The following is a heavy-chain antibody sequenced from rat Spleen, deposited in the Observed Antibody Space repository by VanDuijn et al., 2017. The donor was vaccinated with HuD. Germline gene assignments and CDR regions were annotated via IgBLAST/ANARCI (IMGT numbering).Heavy chain of an antibody. CDR1: GFNFNDHW. J-gene: IGHJ4*01. Sequence: EVQLVESGGGLVQPGRSLKLSCAASGFNFNDHWMGWVRQAPGKGLEWIGEINKDSSVMKYIPSLKDRFTIFRDNAQNTLYLQMDSLRSEDTATYYCARHNSGYGVMDAWGQGASVTVSS. D-gene: IGHD4-3*01. V-gene: IGHV4-2*01. CDR3: ARHNSGYGVMDA. CDR2: INKDSSVM.